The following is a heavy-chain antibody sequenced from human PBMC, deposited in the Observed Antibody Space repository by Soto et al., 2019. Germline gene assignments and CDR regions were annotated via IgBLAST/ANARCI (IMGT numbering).Heavy chain of an antibody. CDR3: ATVFEY. J-gene: IGHJ4*02. Sequence: EVQLVQSGGGSVQPGGSLRLSCAASGFIFTNYWMHWVRQVPGKGLVWVSRIDGAGTGTSYSDSVRGRFTISRDNADNTLYLQMNSLRAEDTGVDYCATVFEYWGQGTLVTVSS. CDR2: IDGAGTGT. V-gene: IGHV3-74*01. CDR1: GFIFTNYW.